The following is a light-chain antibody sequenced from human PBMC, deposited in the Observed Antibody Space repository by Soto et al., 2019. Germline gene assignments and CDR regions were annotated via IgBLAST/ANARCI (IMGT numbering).Light chain of an antibody. Sequence: EIVLTQSPGTLSLSPGERATLSCRASQSVSSSYLAWYQQKPGQAPRLLIYGASSRPTGITDRFSGSGSGTDFTLTISRLEPEDFAVYYCQQYGSSPRKFGQGTKVEIK. V-gene: IGKV3-20*01. CDR2: GAS. J-gene: IGKJ1*01. CDR1: QSVSSSY. CDR3: QQYGSSPRK.